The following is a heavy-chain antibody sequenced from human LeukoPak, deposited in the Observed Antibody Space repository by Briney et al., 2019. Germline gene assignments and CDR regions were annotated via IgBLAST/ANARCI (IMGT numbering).Heavy chain of an antibody. D-gene: IGHD4-17*01. V-gene: IGHV3-23*01. CDR3: ARGDYGDYNFDY. CDR2: ISGSGGST. J-gene: IGHJ4*02. CDR1: GFTFSSYA. Sequence: PGGSLRLSCAASGFTFSSYAMSWVRQAPGKGLEWVSAISGSGGSTYYADSVKGRFTISRENAKNSLYLQMNSLRAGDTAVYYCARGDYGDYNFDYWGQGTLVTVSS.